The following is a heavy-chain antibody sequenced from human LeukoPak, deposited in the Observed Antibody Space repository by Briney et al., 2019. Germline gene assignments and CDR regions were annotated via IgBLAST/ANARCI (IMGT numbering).Heavy chain of an antibody. D-gene: IGHD3-9*01. CDR2: IYYSGST. Sequence: PSETLSLTCTVSGGSISSSSYYWGWIRQPPGKGLEWIGSIYYSGSTYYNPSLKSRVTISVDTSKNQFSLKLSSVTAADTAVYYCAREKSYDILTGYKGFDPWGQGTLVTVSS. CDR3: AREKSYDILTGYKGFDP. J-gene: IGHJ5*02. V-gene: IGHV4-39*07. CDR1: GGSISSSSYY.